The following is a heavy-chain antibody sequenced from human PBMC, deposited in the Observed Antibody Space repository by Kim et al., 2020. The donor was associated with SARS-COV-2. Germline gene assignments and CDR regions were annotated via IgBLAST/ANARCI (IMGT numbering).Heavy chain of an antibody. CDR2: INHSGST. CDR3: ARVLIGAVQDIVVVPAAIQGPPIAADGFDY. D-gene: IGHD2-2*02. Sequence: SETLSLTCAVYGGSFSGYYWSWIRQPPGKGLEWIGEINHSGSTNYNPSLKSRVTISVDTSKNQFSLKLSSVTAADTAVYYCARVLIGAVQDIVVVPAAIQGPPIAADGFDYWGQGTLVTVSS. V-gene: IGHV4-34*01. J-gene: IGHJ4*02. CDR1: GGSFSGYY.